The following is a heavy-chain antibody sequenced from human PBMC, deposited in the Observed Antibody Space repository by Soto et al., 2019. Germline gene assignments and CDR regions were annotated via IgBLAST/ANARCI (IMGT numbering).Heavy chain of an antibody. D-gene: IGHD4-17*01. CDR3: ARIAPSYGDYGPFDLDY. CDR1: GFSRSNARMG. J-gene: IGHJ4*02. CDR2: IFSNDEN. Sequence: QVTLKESGPVLVKPTETLTLTCTVSGFSRSNARMGVSWIRQPPGQDLQCLAHIFSNDENSYSTSLNSRLTSSNDTSKSQVVLTMTNMDPVDTATYYCARIAPSYGDYGPFDLDYRGQGTLVTVSS. V-gene: IGHV2-26*01.